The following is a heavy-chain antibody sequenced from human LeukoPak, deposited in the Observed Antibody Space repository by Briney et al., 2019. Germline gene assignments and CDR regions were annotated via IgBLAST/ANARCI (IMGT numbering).Heavy chain of an antibody. J-gene: IGHJ4*02. D-gene: IGHD5-12*01. CDR2: INQDGSEK. V-gene: IGHV3-7*01. CDR3: AGRYSGYDPFDY. CDR1: GFIFSSYG. Sequence: GGSLRLSCEASGFIFSSYGMSWVRQAPGKGLEWVANINQDGSEKYVDSVKGRFTISRDNAKNSLYLQMNSLRAEDTAVYYCAGRYSGYDPFDYWGQGTLVTVSS.